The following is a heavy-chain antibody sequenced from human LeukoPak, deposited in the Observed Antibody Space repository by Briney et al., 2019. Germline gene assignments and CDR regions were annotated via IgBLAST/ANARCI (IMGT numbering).Heavy chain of an antibody. CDR3: TRSLSGHYFDSIGGYYFDY. J-gene: IGHJ4*02. CDR1: GFTFISYD. CDR2: IATAGDT. D-gene: IGHD3-22*01. Sequence: GGSLRLSCAASGFTFISYDMHWVRQTTGKGLEWVSGIATAGDTFYAGSVKGRFTISRENAKNSLYLQMNSLRAGDTAVYYCTRSLSGHYFDSIGGYYFDYWGQGTLVTVSS. V-gene: IGHV3-13*01.